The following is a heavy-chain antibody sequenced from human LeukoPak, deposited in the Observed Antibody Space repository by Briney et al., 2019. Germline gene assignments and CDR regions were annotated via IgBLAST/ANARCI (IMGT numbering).Heavy chain of an antibody. CDR2: ISAYNGNT. CDR1: GYTFTSYG. Sequence: ASEKVSCKASGYTFTSYGISWVRQAPGQGLEWMGWISAYNGNTNYAQKLQGRVTMTTDTSTSTAYMELRSLRSDDTAVYYCTRGPLAVAGSPLFYWGQGTLVAVSS. J-gene: IGHJ4*02. V-gene: IGHV1-18*01. D-gene: IGHD6-13*01. CDR3: TRGPLAVAGSPLFY.